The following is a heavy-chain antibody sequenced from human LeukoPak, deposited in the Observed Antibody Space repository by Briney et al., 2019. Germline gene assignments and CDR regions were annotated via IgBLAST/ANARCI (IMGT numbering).Heavy chain of an antibody. CDR2: IYYDGSNQ. CDR1: GLRFRNYG. J-gene: IGHJ4*02. D-gene: IGHD6-19*01. Sequence: GGSLRLSCVVSGLRFRNYGMHWVRQAPGKGLEWVAVIYYDGSNQYYVDSVKGRFTISRDNAKNSLYLQMNSLRVEDTAFYYCAKDNRRHYTSGPNPDSLHWGQGALVTVSS. V-gene: IGHV3-33*03. CDR3: AKDNRRHYTSGPNPDSLH.